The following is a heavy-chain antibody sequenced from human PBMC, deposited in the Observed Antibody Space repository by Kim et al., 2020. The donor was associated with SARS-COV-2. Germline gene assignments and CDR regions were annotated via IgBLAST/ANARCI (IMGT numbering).Heavy chain of an antibody. Sequence: ASVKVSCKASGYIFSSYYMHWVRQAPGQGLEWMGIINPSGGSTRYAQKFQDRVTMTRDTATSTVYMELSSLRSEDTAVYYCARGIVATINDYFDYWGQGTLVTVSS. CDR3: ARGIVATINDYFDY. D-gene: IGHD5-12*01. J-gene: IGHJ4*02. CDR1: GYIFSSYY. V-gene: IGHV1-46*01. CDR2: INPSGGST.